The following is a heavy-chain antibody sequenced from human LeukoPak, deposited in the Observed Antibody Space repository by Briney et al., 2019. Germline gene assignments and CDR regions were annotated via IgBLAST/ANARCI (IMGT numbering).Heavy chain of an antibody. D-gene: IGHD6-19*01. V-gene: IGHV3-33*01. J-gene: IGHJ3*02. CDR1: GFTFSTYD. Sequence: GRSLRLSCAASGFTFSTYDMYWVRQAPGKGLEWAAVIWYDGTNKYYADSVKGRFTISRDNSKNTLYLQMNSLRADDTAVYYCARGLAVAGTGDAFDIWGQGTMVTVSS. CDR3: ARGLAVAGTGDAFDI. CDR2: IWYDGTNK.